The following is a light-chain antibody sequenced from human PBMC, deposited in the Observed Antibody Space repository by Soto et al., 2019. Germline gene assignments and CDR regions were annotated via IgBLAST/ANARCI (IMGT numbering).Light chain of an antibody. CDR1: SSDVGGYNY. CDR3: SSYTSSATPVV. Sequence: QSALTQPASVSGSPGQSITISCTGTSSDVGGYNYVSWYQQHPGKAPKLMIYEVSSRPSGVSNRFSGSKSGNTASLTISGLQAEDDADYDCSSYTSSATPVVFGGGTKLTVL. CDR2: EVS. V-gene: IGLV2-14*01. J-gene: IGLJ2*01.